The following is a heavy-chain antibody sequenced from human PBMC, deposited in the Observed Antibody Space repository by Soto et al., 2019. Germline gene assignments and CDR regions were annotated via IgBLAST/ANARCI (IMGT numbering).Heavy chain of an antibody. CDR3: ARSRSSSWPNYYYYGMDV. J-gene: IGHJ6*02. Sequence: GESLKISCKGSGYSFTSYWISWVRQMPGKGLEWMGRIDPSDSYTNYSPSFQGHVTISADKSISTAYLQWSSLKASDTAMYYCARSRSSSWPNYYYYGMDVWGQGTTVTVSS. CDR2: IDPSDSYT. D-gene: IGHD6-13*01. CDR1: GYSFTSYW. V-gene: IGHV5-10-1*01.